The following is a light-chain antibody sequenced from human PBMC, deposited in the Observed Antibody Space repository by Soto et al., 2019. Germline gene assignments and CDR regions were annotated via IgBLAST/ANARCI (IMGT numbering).Light chain of an antibody. CDR3: QQYNNWPPIT. J-gene: IGKJ5*01. Sequence: DIQMTQSPSSLSASVGDRVTITFHASQDIKNYLNWYQQKSGKAPKLLMFAASTLQSGVPSRFSGSGSETDFTLTISSLQPEDFAVYYCQQYNNWPPITFGQGTRLEI. CDR2: AAS. CDR1: QDIKNY. V-gene: IGKV1-39*01.